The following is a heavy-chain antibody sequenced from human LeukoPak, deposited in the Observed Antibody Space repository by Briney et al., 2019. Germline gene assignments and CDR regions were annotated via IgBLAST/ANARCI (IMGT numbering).Heavy chain of an antibody. V-gene: IGHV1-46*01. D-gene: IGHD3-9*01. Sequence: ASVKVSCKASGYTFTSYYMHWVRQAPGQGLEWMGIIDPSGGSTSYAQRFQGRVTMTRDTSTSTVYMELSSLRSEDTAVYYCARWFTITSGDYDILTSSYHRGMDVWGQGTTVTVSS. CDR1: GYTFTSYY. CDR2: IDPSGGST. J-gene: IGHJ6*02. CDR3: ARWFTITSGDYDILTSSYHRGMDV.